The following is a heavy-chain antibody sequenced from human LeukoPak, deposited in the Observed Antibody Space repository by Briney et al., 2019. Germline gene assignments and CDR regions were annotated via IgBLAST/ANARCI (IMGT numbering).Heavy chain of an antibody. Sequence: GASVKVSCKASGYTFSGYYMHWVRQAPGQGLESMGWINSNGGARNFAPKFQGRVTFSRDNSTSTAYMELSSLRSDDTAIYYCARGRGGATTGFDHWGQGTLVTVSS. J-gene: IGHJ4*02. CDR3: ARGRGGATTGFDH. V-gene: IGHV1-2*02. CDR2: INSNGGAR. CDR1: GYTFSGYY. D-gene: IGHD1-26*01.